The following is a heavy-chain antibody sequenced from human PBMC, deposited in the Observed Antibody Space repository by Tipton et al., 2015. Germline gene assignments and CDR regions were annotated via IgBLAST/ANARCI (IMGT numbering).Heavy chain of an antibody. D-gene: IGHD3-22*01. CDR3: VKDGYYYDDSGYSPLDY. J-gene: IGHJ4*02. Sequence: SLRLSCSATGFTLSRYAMNWVRQAPGKGLEYVSAITSNGYNTYYADSVKGRFTISRDNSKNTLYLQMSSLRAEDTAVYYCVKDGYYYDDSGYSPLDYWGQGTLVTVSS. CDR2: ITSNGYNT. CDR1: GFTLSRYA. V-gene: IGHV3-64D*08.